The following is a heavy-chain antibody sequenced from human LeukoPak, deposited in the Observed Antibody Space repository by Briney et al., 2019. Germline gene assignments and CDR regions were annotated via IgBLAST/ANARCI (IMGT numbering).Heavy chain of an antibody. V-gene: IGHV1-69*05. Sequence: ASVKVSCKASGGTFSSYAISWVRQAPGQGLERMGGIIPIFGTANYAQKFQGRVTITTDESTSTAYMELSSLRSEDTAVYYCARVTRRYYYYMDVWGKGTTVTVSS. CDR3: ARVTRRYYYYMDV. CDR2: IIPIFGTA. J-gene: IGHJ6*03. CDR1: GGTFSSYA. D-gene: IGHD4-23*01.